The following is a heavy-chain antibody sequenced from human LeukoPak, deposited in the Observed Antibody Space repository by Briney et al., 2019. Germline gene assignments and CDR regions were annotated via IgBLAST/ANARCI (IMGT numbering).Heavy chain of an antibody. CDR2: ISTSGSTK. CDR3: ARRYCSSTSCTLDY. J-gene: IGHJ4*02. CDR1: GFTLSSYE. Sequence: GGSLRLSCAASGFTLSSYEMNWVRQAPGKGLDWVSYISTSGSTKYYADSVKGRFTIYRDKAENSLYLQMNSLRAEDTAVYYCARRYCSSTSCTLDYWGQGTLVTVSS. V-gene: IGHV3-48*03. D-gene: IGHD2-2*01.